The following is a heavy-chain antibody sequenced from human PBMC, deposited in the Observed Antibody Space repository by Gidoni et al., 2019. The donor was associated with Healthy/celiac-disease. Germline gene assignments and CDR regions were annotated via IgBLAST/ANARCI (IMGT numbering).Heavy chain of an antibody. CDR1: GFTFSSSW. CDR2: INSEGSST. D-gene: IGHD3-22*01. CDR3: ARGDYYDSSGYLVY. J-gene: IGHJ4*02. Sequence: EVQLVESGGGLVQPGGSLRLSCAASGFTFSSSWMPWVSQAPGKGLVWFSRINSEGSSTSYADSVKGRFTIARDNAKNTLYLQMNSLRAEDTAVYYCARGDYYDSSGYLVYWGQGTLVTVSS. V-gene: IGHV3-74*01.